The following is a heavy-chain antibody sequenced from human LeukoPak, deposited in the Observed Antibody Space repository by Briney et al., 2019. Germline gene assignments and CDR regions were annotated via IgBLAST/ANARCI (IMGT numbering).Heavy chain of an antibody. CDR3: ARANFLYCSSSTCLFDY. CDR1: GYTFTDYY. J-gene: IGHJ4*02. Sequence: TSVKVSCKASGYTFTDYYMHWVRQAPGQGFEWMGWINPNDGDTNYAQKFQGRVTMTRDTSISTAHMEVSRLRSDDTAVYYCARANFLYCSSSTCLFDYWGQGTLVTVSS. D-gene: IGHD2-2*01. CDR2: INPNDGDT. V-gene: IGHV1-2*02.